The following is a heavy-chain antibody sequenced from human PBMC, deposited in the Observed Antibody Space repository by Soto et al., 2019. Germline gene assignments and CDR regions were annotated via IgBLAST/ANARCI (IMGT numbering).Heavy chain of an antibody. V-gene: IGHV1-46*01. CDR1: GYTFTNFY. Sequence: QVQLVQSGAELKKPGASVSVSCKASGYTFTNFYIHWVRQAPGQGLEWMGGINPTVGSTTYAQRFQDGVPMTRDTSTSTVYMALSSLRSEDRAIYYCAILWCGGHCYFDYWGPGTLVTVSS. CDR3: AILWCGGHCYFDY. CDR2: INPTVGST. J-gene: IGHJ4*02. D-gene: IGHD2-21*02.